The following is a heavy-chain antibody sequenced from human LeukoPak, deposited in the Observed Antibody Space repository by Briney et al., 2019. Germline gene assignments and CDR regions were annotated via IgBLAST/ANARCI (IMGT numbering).Heavy chain of an antibody. D-gene: IGHD3-3*01. CDR1: GFTFSSYS. CDR2: ISSSSSYI. CDR3: ARLYYDFWSGYYTPFVESHHYYYYYYMDV. J-gene: IGHJ6*03. Sequence: KSGGSLRLSCAASGFTFSSYSMNWVRQAPGKGLEWVSSISSSSSYIYYADSVKGRFTISRDNAKNSLYLQMNSLRAEDTAVYYCARLYYDFWSGYYTPFVESHHYYYYYYMDVWGKGTTVTVSS. V-gene: IGHV3-21*01.